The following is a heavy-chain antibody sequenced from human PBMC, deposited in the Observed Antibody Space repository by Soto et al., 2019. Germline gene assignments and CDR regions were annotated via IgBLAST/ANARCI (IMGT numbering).Heavy chain of an antibody. D-gene: IGHD3-10*01. Sequence: GESLKISCKGSWYSFSSFTSYCISWVRQMPGKGLEWMGSIDPTDSYTHYSPSFQGHVTISVDKSISTAYLQWSSLKASDSAMYYCARHRGYYHGRWRSFEDWGQGTLVTLSS. CDR2: IDPTDSYT. J-gene: IGHJ4*02. V-gene: IGHV5-10-1*01. CDR1: WYSFSSFTSYC. CDR3: ARHRGYYHGRWRSFED.